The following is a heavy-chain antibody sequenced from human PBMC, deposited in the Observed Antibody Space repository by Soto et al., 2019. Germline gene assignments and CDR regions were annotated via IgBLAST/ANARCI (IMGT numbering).Heavy chain of an antibody. CDR3: AGYSGSYYFDY. CDR2: IYYSGST. D-gene: IGHD1-26*01. Sequence: SETLSLTCTVSGGSISSYYWSLIRQPPGKGLEWIGYIYYSGSTNYNPSLKSRVTISVDTSKNQFSLKLSSVTAADTAVYYCAGYSGSYYFDYWGQGTLVTVSS. V-gene: IGHV4-59*01. CDR1: GGSISSYY. J-gene: IGHJ4*02.